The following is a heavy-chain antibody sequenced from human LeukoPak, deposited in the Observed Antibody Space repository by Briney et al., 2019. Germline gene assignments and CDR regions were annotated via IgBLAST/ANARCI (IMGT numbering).Heavy chain of an antibody. J-gene: IGHJ6*03. CDR1: GVSISSYY. CDR3: ARVPRSYYYYYYMDV. CDR2: IYHSGST. V-gene: IGHV4-59*01. Sequence: SETLSLTCTVSGVSISSYYWSWIRQPPGKGLEWIGYIYHSGSTNYNPSLKSRVTISVDTSKNQFSLKLSSVTAADTAVYYCARVPRSYYYYYYMDVWGKGTTVTVSS.